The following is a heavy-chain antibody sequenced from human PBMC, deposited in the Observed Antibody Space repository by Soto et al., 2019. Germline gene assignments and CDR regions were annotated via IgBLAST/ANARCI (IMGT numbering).Heavy chain of an antibody. CDR3: ASVGRAAAGLDYTWLDP. J-gene: IGHJ5*02. Sequence: SETLSLTCTVSGGSISSYYWSWIRQPPGKGLEWIGYIYYSGSTNYNPSLKSRVTISVDTSKNQFSLKLSSVTAADTAVYYCASVGRAAAGLDYTWLDPWGQGTLVTVSS. V-gene: IGHV4-59*01. CDR1: GGSISSYY. CDR2: IYYSGST. D-gene: IGHD6-13*01.